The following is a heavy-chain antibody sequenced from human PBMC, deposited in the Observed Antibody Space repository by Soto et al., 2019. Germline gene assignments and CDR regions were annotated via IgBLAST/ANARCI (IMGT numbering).Heavy chain of an antibody. J-gene: IGHJ3*02. CDR1: GFTFSSYW. Sequence: GGSLRLSCAASGFTFSSYWMHWVRQAPGKGLVWVSHINSDGSSTSYADSVKGRFTISRDNAKNTLYLQMNSLRAEDTAVYYCARDRTYYYDSSEAFDIWGQGTMVTVSS. V-gene: IGHV3-74*01. CDR2: INSDGSST. D-gene: IGHD3-22*01. CDR3: ARDRTYYYDSSEAFDI.